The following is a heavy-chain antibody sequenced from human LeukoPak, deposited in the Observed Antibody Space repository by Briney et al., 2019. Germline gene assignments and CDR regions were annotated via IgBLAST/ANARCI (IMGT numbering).Heavy chain of an antibody. J-gene: IGHJ4*02. D-gene: IGHD3-10*01. CDR3: AKVGEPYGSGSYYVDY. CDR2: ISARGGST. Sequence: GGSLRLSCAASGFTFSSYAMSWVRQAPGKGLEWVSAISARGGSTYYADSVKGRFTISRDNSKNTLYLQMNSLRAEDTAVYYCAKVGEPYGSGSYYVDYWGQGTLVTVFS. CDR1: GFTFSSYA. V-gene: IGHV3-23*01.